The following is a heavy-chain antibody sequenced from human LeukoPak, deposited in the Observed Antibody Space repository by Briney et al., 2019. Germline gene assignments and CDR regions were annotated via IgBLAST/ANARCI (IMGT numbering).Heavy chain of an antibody. CDR2: MNPNSGNT. CDR1: GYTFTSHD. Sequence: ASVTVSRNASGYTFTSHDFDWVRQATGPGQELVGWMNPNSGNTGYEQKFQDRRTMIRNTAISTAYMELSSLRCEDSAVYYWARDTGVPAAIVYWGQGTLVTVSS. CDR3: ARDTGVPAAIVY. D-gene: IGHD2-2*01. J-gene: IGHJ4*02. V-gene: IGHV1-8*01.